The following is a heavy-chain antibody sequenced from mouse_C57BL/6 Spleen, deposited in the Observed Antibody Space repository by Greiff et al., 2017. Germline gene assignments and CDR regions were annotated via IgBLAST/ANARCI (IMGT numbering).Heavy chain of an antibody. Sequence: EVKLMESEGGLVQPGSSMKLSCTASGFTFSDYYMAWVRQVPEKGLEWVANINYDGSSTYYLDSLKSRFIISRDNAKNILYLQMSSLKSEDTATYYCARAYDYDPYYFDYWGQGTTLTVSS. CDR1: GFTFSDYY. CDR2: INYDGSST. CDR3: ARAYDYDPYYFDY. V-gene: IGHV5-16*01. J-gene: IGHJ2*01. D-gene: IGHD2-4*01.